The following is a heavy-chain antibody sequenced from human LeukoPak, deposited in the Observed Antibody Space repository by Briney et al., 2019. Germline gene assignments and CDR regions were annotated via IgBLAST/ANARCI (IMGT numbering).Heavy chain of an antibody. J-gene: IGHJ3*02. V-gene: IGHV1-69*04. D-gene: IGHD3-10*01. CDR1: GGTFSSYA. CDR2: IIPILGIA. CDR3: AREYRGSRRSDAFDI. Sequence: SVKVSCKASGGTFSSYAISWVRQAPGQGLEWMGRIIPILGIANYAQKFQGRVTITADKSTSTAYMELSSLRSEDTAVYYCAREYRGSRRSDAFDIWGQGTMVTVSS.